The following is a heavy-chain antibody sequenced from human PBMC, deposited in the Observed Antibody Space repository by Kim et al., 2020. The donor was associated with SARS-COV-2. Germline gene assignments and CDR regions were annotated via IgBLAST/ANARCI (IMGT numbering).Heavy chain of an antibody. Sequence: GGSLRLSCVASGFSFSDFWMHWVRQTPGKGLEWVANIKEDGTTKHYADSVEGRLTISRDNAKNSLYLQMSDLRADDTALYYCTTRFEFWGLGTMVTVS. CDR3: TTRFEF. V-gene: IGHV3-7*01. D-gene: IGHD1-1*01. J-gene: IGHJ3*01. CDR2: IKEDGTTK. CDR1: GFSFSDFW.